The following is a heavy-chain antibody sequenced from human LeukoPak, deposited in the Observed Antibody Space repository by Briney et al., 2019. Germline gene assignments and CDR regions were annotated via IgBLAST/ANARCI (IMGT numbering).Heavy chain of an antibody. CDR2: IRPDGGER. J-gene: IGHJ4*02. CDR1: GFTFSNYW. Sequence: GGSLRLSCAASGFTFSNYWMSWFRQAPGKGLEWVANIRPDGGERSYVDSVKGRFTISRDNGKNSLYLQMRSLRAEDTAVYYCARDVVGALDYWGQGTLVTVSS. V-gene: IGHV3-7*01. D-gene: IGHD1-26*01. CDR3: ARDVVGALDY.